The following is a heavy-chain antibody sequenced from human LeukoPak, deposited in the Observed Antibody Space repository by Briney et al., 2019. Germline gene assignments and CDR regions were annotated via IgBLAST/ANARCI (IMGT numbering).Heavy chain of an antibody. J-gene: IGHJ4*02. V-gene: IGHV3-23*01. CDR3: AKDYDISSYYCEY. D-gene: IGHD3-22*01. CDR1: GFTFSTYG. CDR2: ISGSGTST. Sequence: GGSLRLSCTATGFTFSTYGMNWVRQTPGKGLEWVSSISGSGTSTFYADSVKGRFTISRDNAKNTLYLQMDSLGAEDTAIYYCAKDYDISSYYCEYWGQGTLVTVSS.